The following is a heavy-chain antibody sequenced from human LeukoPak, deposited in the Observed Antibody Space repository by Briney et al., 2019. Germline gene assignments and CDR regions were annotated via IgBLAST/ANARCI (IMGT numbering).Heavy chain of an antibody. CDR3: ARNGDSERYYYGSGSYYNNWFDP. CDR1: GFSFSSHG. D-gene: IGHD3-10*01. Sequence: PGGSLRLSCAASGFSFSSHGMSWVRQAPGKGLEWVSYISSSSSTIYYADSVKGRFTISRDNAKNSLYLQMNSLRAEDTAVYYCARNGDSERYYYGSGSYYNNWFDPWGQGTLVTVSS. CDR2: ISSSSSTI. V-gene: IGHV3-48*01. J-gene: IGHJ5*02.